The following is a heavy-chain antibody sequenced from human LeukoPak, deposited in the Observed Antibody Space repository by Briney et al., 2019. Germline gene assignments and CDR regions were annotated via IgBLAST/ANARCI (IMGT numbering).Heavy chain of an antibody. CDR3: ARHFYGGNSGFDY. D-gene: IGHD4-23*01. J-gene: IGHJ4*02. V-gene: IGHV4-59*08. CDR1: GGSISSYY. Sequence: PSETLSLTCTVSGGSISSYYWSWIRQPPGKGLEWIGYIYCSGSTNYNPSLKSRVTISVDTSKNQFSLKLSSVTAADTAVYYCARHFYGGNSGFDYWGQGTLVTVSS. CDR2: IYCSGST.